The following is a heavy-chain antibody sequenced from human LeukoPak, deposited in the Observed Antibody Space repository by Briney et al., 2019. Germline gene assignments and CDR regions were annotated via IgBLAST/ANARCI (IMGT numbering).Heavy chain of an antibody. CDR2: IYSGGST. V-gene: IGHV3-53*01. Sequence: GGSLRLSCAAPGFTVSSNYMSWVRQAPGKGLEWVSVIYSGGSTYYADSVKGRFTISRDNSKNTLYLQMNSLRAEDTAVYYCARMTDSSSWYDPPGFDYWGQGTLVTVSS. CDR3: ARMTDSSSWYDPPGFDY. CDR1: GFTVSSNY. J-gene: IGHJ4*02. D-gene: IGHD6-13*01.